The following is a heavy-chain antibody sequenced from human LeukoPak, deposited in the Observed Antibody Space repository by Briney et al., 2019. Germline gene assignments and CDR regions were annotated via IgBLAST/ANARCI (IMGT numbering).Heavy chain of an antibody. J-gene: IGHJ4*02. CDR3: AKAGYLHDTSGNYYYYDY. CDR1: GFTFSSYA. V-gene: IGHV3-23*01. D-gene: IGHD3-22*01. CDR2: ISGSGGST. Sequence: GGSLRLSCAGSGFTFSSYAMSWVRQAPGKGLEWVAAISGSGGSTYYAASVKGRFTISRDNSKNTVFLQMNSLRAEDTAIYYCAKAGYLHDTSGNYYYYDYWGQGTRVTVSS.